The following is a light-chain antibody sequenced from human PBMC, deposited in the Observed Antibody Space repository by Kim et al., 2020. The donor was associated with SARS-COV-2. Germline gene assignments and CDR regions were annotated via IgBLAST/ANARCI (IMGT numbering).Light chain of an antibody. CDR3: NSRDSSGNHWV. V-gene: IGLV3-19*01. CDR2: GKN. Sequence: ALGQTGRITCQGDSLRSDYASWYQQKPGQAPVLVIYGKNNRPSGIPDRFSGSSSGNTASLTITGAQAEDEADYYCNSRDSSGNHWVFGGGTQLTVL. CDR1: SLRSDY. J-gene: IGLJ3*02.